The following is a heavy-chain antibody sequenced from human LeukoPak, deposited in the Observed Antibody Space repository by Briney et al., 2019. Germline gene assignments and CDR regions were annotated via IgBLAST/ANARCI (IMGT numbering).Heavy chain of an antibody. CDR3: VRGNYGDFGSDWFDP. V-gene: IGHV4-59*12. J-gene: IGHJ5*02. D-gene: IGHD4-17*01. CDR1: GGSISSYY. Sequence: SGTLSLTWTVSGGSISSYYWSWIREPPGKGLEWIGYIYYSGSTYYNPSLKSRVTISVDRSKNQFSLKLSSVTAADTAVYYCVRGNYGDFGSDWFDPWGQGTLVTVSS. CDR2: IYYSGST.